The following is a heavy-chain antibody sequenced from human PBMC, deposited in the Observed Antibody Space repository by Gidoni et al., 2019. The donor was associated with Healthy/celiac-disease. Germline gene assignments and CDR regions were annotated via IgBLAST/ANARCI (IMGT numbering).Heavy chain of an antibody. Sequence: EVQLVESGGGLVQPGGSLRLSWAASGFTFGSAAMSWVRQAPGKGLGWVSAISGSGGSTYYADSVKGRFTISRDNSKNTLYLQMNSLRAEDTAVYYCAKGRAGGVWTNWFDPWGQGTLVTVSS. V-gene: IGHV3-23*04. CDR1: GFTFGSAA. CDR2: ISGSGGST. CDR3: AKGRAGGVWTNWFDP. D-gene: IGHD2-8*02. J-gene: IGHJ5*02.